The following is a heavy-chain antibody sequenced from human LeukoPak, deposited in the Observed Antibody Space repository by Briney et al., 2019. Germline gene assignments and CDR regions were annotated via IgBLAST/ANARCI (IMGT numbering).Heavy chain of an antibody. CDR3: ARDRGYSYGYVSHYYGMDV. V-gene: IGHV1-18*01. D-gene: IGHD5-18*01. Sequence: GASVKVSCKASGYTFTSYGISWVRQAPGQGLEWMGWISAYNGNTNYAQKLQGRVTMTTDTSTSTAYMELRSLRSDDTAVYYCARDRGYSYGYVSHYYGMDVWGQGTTVTVSS. CDR2: ISAYNGNT. CDR1: GYTFTSYG. J-gene: IGHJ6*02.